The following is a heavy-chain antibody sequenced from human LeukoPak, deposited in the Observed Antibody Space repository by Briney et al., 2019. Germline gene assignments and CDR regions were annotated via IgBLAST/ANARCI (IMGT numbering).Heavy chain of an antibody. V-gene: IGHV4-4*07. Sequence: SETLSLTCTVSGGSISSNHWSWIRQPAGKGLEWIGRFYTTGATIYNPSLRSRVTMSVDTSKNQFTLKMSSVTAADTAVYYCARDGDIAAAINGMDVWGQGTTVTVSS. CDR1: GGSISSNH. CDR3: ARDGDIAAAINGMDV. CDR2: FYTTGAT. D-gene: IGHD6-13*01. J-gene: IGHJ6*02.